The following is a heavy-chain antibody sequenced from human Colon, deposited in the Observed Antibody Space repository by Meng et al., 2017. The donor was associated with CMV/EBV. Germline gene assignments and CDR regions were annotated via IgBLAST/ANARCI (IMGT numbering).Heavy chain of an antibody. J-gene: IGHJ4*02. D-gene: IGHD2-15*01. CDR1: GFTFSKYW. CDR3: ARPADVLVIAKGLDY. V-gene: IGHV3-7*01. Sequence: GGSLRLSCATSGFTFSKYWMSWVRQAPGKGLEWVANIKQDGSEKYYVDSVKGRFTISRDNAKNTLFLQMNSLRPEDTAIYYCARPADVLVIAKGLDYWGQGTLVTVSS. CDR2: IKQDGSEK.